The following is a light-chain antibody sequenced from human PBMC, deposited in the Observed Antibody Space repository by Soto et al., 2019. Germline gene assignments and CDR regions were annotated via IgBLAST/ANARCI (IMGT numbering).Light chain of an antibody. CDR1: SSNIGSNY. V-gene: IGLV1-47*02. CDR2: DVS. CDR3: SYYTSSSTLYV. J-gene: IGLJ1*01. Sequence: QSVLTQPPSASGTPGQRVTISCSGSSSNIGSNYVYWYQQLPGTAPKLMIYDVSNRPSGVSNRFSGSKSGNTASLTISGLQAEDVADYYYSYYTSSSTLYVFGTGTKVTVL.